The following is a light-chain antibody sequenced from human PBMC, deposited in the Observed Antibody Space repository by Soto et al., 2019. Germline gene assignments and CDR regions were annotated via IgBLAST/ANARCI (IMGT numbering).Light chain of an antibody. CDR3: SSYTTSSTYV. CDR1: SSDVGGYNY. V-gene: IGLV2-14*01. J-gene: IGLJ1*01. Sequence: QSVLTQPASVSGSPGQSITISCTGTSSDVGGYNYVSWYQQHPGKAPKLMIYEVSNRPSGVSNRFSGSKSGKTDDMTSSGLQAEDEADYYCSSYTTSSTYVFVTGTKVTLL. CDR2: EVS.